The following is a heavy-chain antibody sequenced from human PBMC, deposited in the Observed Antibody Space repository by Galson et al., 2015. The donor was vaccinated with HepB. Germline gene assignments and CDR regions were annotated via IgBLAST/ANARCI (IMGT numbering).Heavy chain of an antibody. CDR1: GFTFSSYS. CDR2: ISSSSSTI. Sequence: SLRLSCAASGFTFSSYSMNWVRQAPGKGLEWVSYISSSSSTIYYADSVKGRFTISRDNAKNSLYLQMNSLRDEDTAVYYCARVYTTVVTPNPRDALDIWGQGTMVTVSS. CDR3: ARVYTTVVTPNPRDALDI. D-gene: IGHD4-23*01. V-gene: IGHV3-48*02. J-gene: IGHJ3*02.